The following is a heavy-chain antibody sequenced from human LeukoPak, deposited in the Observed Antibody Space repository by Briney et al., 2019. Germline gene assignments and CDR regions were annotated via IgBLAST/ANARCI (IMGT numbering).Heavy chain of an antibody. J-gene: IGHJ3*02. CDR2: ISYIVST. V-gene: IGHV4-59*11. CDR3: ARDLVTVTKGFDI. Sequence: SETLSLTCAVSADSFSSHNWTWIRQPPGKGLEWIGYISYIVSTNYNPSLKSRVTISIDTSKNQFSLKLSSVTAADTAVYYCARDLVTVTKGFDIWGQGTMVSVSS. D-gene: IGHD4-17*01. CDR1: ADSFSSHN.